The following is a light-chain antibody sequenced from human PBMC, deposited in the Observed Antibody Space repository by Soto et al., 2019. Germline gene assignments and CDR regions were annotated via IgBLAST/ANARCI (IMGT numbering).Light chain of an antibody. Sequence: EIVLTQSPGTLSLSPGERVTLSSRASQSVSSSYLAWYQQKPGQAPRLLFYGASSRATGIPDRFSGSGSGTDFTLTISSLQPEDFATYYCQQSFSTPTFGQGTRLEIK. CDR1: QSVSSSY. J-gene: IGKJ5*01. V-gene: IGKV3-20*01. CDR3: QQSFSTPT. CDR2: GAS.